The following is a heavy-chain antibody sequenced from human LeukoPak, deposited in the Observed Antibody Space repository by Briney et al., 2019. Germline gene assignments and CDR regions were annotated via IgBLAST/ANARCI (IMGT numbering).Heavy chain of an antibody. D-gene: IGHD5-24*01. V-gene: IGHV1-3*02. CDR3: ARGGRDGYNGDAFDI. Sequence: GASVKVSCKASGYTFTSYAMHWVRQAPGQRLEWMGWSNAGNGNTKYSQEFQGRVTITRDTSASTAYMELSSLRSEDMAVYHCARGGRDGYNGDAFDIWGQGTMVTVSS. J-gene: IGHJ3*02. CDR2: SNAGNGNT. CDR1: GYTFTSYA.